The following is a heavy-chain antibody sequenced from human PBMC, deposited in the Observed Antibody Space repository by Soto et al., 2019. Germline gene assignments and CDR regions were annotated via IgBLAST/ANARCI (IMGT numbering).Heavy chain of an antibody. Sequence: QVQLVQSGAEVKKPGSSVKVSCKASGGTFSSYTISWVRQAPGQGLEWMGRIIPILGIANYAQKFQGRVTSTADKSTSTAYMELSSLRSEDTAVYYCARILYYDILAGYYGFDYWGQGTLVTVSS. CDR1: GGTFSSYT. CDR2: IIPILGIA. CDR3: ARILYYDILAGYYGFDY. V-gene: IGHV1-69*02. J-gene: IGHJ4*02. D-gene: IGHD3-9*01.